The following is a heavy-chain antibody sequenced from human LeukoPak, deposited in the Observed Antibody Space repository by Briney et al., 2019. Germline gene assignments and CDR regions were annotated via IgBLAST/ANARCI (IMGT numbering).Heavy chain of an antibody. Sequence: GASVKVSCKVSGYTLTELSMHWVRQAPGQGLEWMGWINPNSGGTNYAQKFQGRVTMTRDTSTGTVYMEVNALRSDDTAVYYCARTLYIASAPGGFDYWGQGTLVTVSS. CDR2: INPNSGGT. D-gene: IGHD3-16*01. CDR3: ARTLYIASAPGGFDY. CDR1: GYTLTELS. J-gene: IGHJ4*02. V-gene: IGHV1-2*02.